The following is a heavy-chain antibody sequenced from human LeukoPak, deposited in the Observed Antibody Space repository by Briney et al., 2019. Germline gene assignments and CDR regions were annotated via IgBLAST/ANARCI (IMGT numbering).Heavy chain of an antibody. Sequence: ASVKVSCKASGDNYSTYAVSWVRQAPGQGLECMGWISAYNGNTNYAQKLQGRVTMTTDTSTSTAYMELRSLRSDDTAVYYCARDGRVAARAPFDYWGQGTLVTVSS. D-gene: IGHD6-13*01. J-gene: IGHJ4*02. V-gene: IGHV1-18*01. CDR1: GDNYSTYA. CDR2: ISAYNGNT. CDR3: ARDGRVAARAPFDY.